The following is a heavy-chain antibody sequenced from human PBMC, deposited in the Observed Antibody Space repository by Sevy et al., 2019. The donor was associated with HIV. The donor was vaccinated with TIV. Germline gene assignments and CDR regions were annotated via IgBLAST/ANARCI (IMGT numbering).Heavy chain of an antibody. CDR2: ISSSGSTI. D-gene: IGHD6-13*01. CDR3: ARGDSSSWYGFYYYGMDV. V-gene: IGHV3-11*01. CDR1: GFTFSDYY. Sequence: GGSLRLSCAASGFTFSDYYMSWIRQAPGKGLEWVSYISSSGSTIYYADSVKGRFTISRDNAKNSLYLQMNSLRAEDTAVYYCARGDSSSWYGFYYYGMDVWGQATTVTVSS. J-gene: IGHJ6*02.